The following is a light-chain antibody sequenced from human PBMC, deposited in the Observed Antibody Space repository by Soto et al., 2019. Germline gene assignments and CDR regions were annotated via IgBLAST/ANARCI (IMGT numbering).Light chain of an antibody. V-gene: IGLV1-40*01. Sequence: QSVLTQPPSVSGAPGQRVTISCTGSSSNIGAGYDVQWYQQVPGTAPKLLIYGYTTRPSGVPDRFSGSKFGTSASLAITGLQAEDEADYYCQSYDSSLSGWMFGGGTKVTVL. CDR1: SSNIGAGYD. J-gene: IGLJ3*02. CDR3: QSYDSSLSGWM. CDR2: GYT.